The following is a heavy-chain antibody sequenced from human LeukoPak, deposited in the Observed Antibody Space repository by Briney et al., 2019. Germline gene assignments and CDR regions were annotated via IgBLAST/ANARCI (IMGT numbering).Heavy chain of an antibody. D-gene: IGHD6-19*01. CDR2: ISSSSSTI. CDR1: GFTFSSDS. Sequence: PGGSLRLSCAGSGFTFSSDSMNWVRQAPGKGLEWVSYISSSSSTIYYADTVKGRFTISRDNAKNSLYLQMNSLRAEDTAVYYCARGNRWLVFYYYGMDVWGQGTTVTVSS. J-gene: IGHJ6*02. CDR3: ARGNRWLVFYYYGMDV. V-gene: IGHV3-48*01.